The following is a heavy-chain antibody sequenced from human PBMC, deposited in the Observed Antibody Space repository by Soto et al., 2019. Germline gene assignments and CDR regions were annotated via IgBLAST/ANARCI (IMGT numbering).Heavy chain of an antibody. D-gene: IGHD2-15*01. CDR1: GFTFTSYA. Sequence: EVQLLESGGGLVQPGGSLRLSCAASGFTFTSYAISWVRQAPGKGLEWVSTISGSGSKAYYADSVKGRFTISRDNSKNTLYLQLNSLRAEDTAVYYCAKEGREDSVVDGYFDYWGQGTLVIVSS. J-gene: IGHJ4*02. CDR2: ISGSGSKA. V-gene: IGHV3-23*01. CDR3: AKEGREDSVVDGYFDY.